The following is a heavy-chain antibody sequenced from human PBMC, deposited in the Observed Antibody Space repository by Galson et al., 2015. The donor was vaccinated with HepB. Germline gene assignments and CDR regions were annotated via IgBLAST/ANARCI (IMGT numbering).Heavy chain of an antibody. CDR3: ARDYASSWYFNHYYGMDV. V-gene: IGHV3-30*04. CDR1: GFTFSSYA. Sequence: SLRLSCAASGFTFSSYAMHWVRQAPDKGLEWVAVISYDGSNKYYADSVKGRFTISRDNSKNTLYLQMNSLRAEDTAVYYCARDYASSWYFNHYYGMDVWGQGTTVTVSS. CDR2: ISYDGSNK. D-gene: IGHD6-13*01. J-gene: IGHJ6*02.